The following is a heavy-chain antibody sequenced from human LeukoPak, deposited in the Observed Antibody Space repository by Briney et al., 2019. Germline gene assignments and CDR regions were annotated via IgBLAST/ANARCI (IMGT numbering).Heavy chain of an antibody. Sequence: PGGSLRLSCAASGFSFSTYWMSWARQAPGKGLEWVANIRADGGEKNYVDSVKGRFTISRDNAKNSVYLQMNSLRDEDTAVYHCAKGGHLDGWGQGTLVSVSS. V-gene: IGHV3-7*04. CDR3: AKGGHLDG. CDR1: GFSFSTYW. CDR2: IRADGGEK. J-gene: IGHJ4*02.